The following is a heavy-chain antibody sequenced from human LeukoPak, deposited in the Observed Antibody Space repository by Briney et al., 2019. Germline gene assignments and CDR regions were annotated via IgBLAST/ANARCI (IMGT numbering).Heavy chain of an antibody. Sequence: ASVKVSCKASGYTFTSYGISWVRQAPGQGLEWKGWISAYNGNTNYAQKLQGRVTMTTDTSTSTAYMELRSLRSDDTAVYYCAMSSSNDKDFDYWGQGTLVTVSS. CDR3: AMSSSNDKDFDY. CDR1: GYTFTSYG. D-gene: IGHD6-6*01. J-gene: IGHJ4*02. CDR2: ISAYNGNT. V-gene: IGHV1-18*01.